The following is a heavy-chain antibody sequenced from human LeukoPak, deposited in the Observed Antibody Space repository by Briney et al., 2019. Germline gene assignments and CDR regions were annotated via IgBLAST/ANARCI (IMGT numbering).Heavy chain of an antibody. CDR2: INPSGGST. CDR1: GYTFTSYY. D-gene: IGHD3-22*01. J-gene: IGHJ1*01. V-gene: IGHV1-46*01. CDR3: AREPVRYYDSSGHTNPGYFQH. Sequence: ASVKVSCKASGYTFTSYYMHWVRQAPGQGLEWMGIINPSGGSTSYAQKFQGRVTMTRDTSTSTVYMELSSLRSEDTAVYYCAREPVRYYDSSGHTNPGYFQHWGQGTLVTVSS.